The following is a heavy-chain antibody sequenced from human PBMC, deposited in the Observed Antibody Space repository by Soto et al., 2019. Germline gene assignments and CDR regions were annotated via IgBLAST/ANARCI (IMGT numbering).Heavy chain of an antibody. D-gene: IGHD3-10*01. CDR1: GFAFRSYD. CDR3: ERDSGVTTPDY. CDR2: ISYDGSNK. J-gene: IGHJ4*02. Sequence: PGGSLRLSCAASGFAFRSYDMNWVRQAPGKGLEWVAVISYDGSNKYYADSVKGRFTISRDNSKNTLYLQMNTLRGEDTAVYYCERDSGVTTPDYWGQGTLVTVSS. V-gene: IGHV3-30-3*01.